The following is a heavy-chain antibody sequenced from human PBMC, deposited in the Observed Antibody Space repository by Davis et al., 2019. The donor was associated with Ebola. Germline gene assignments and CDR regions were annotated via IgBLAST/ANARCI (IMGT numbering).Heavy chain of an antibody. Sequence: AASVKVSCKASGYTFTSYYMHWVRQAPGQGLEWMGIINPSGGSTNYAQKLQGRVTMTTDTSTSTAYMELRSLRSDDTAVYYCARVRDYAYYYGMDVWGQGTTVTVSS. V-gene: IGHV1-46*01. J-gene: IGHJ6*02. CDR3: ARVRDYAYYYGMDV. CDR1: GYTFTSYY. CDR2: INPSGGST. D-gene: IGHD4-17*01.